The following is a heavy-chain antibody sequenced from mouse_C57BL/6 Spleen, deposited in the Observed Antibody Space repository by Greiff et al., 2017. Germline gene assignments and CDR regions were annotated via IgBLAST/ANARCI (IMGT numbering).Heavy chain of an antibody. CDR3: ARDRGDYYGSDAMDY. CDR2: INYDGSST. CDR1: GFTFSDYY. V-gene: IGHV5-16*01. Sequence: EVMLVESEGGLVQPGSSMKLSCTASGFTFSDYYMAWVRQVPEKGLEWVANINYDGSSTYYLDSLKSRFIISRDNAKNILYLQMSSLKSEDTATYYCARDRGDYYGSDAMDYWGQGTSVTVSS. J-gene: IGHJ4*01. D-gene: IGHD1-1*01.